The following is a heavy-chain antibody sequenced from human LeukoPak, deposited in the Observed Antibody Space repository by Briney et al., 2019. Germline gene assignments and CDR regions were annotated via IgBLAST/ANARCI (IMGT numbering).Heavy chain of an antibody. CDR1: GGSISSYY. CDR2: IYYSGST. Sequence: SETLSLTCTVSGGSISSYYWSWIRQPPGKGLEWIGYIYYSGSTNYNPSLKSRVTISVDTSKNQFSLWLNSVTAADTAIYYCASLGYCSGGTCQWVFDHWGQGTLVTVSS. D-gene: IGHD2-15*01. V-gene: IGHV4-59*12. CDR3: ASLGYCSGGTCQWVFDH. J-gene: IGHJ4*02.